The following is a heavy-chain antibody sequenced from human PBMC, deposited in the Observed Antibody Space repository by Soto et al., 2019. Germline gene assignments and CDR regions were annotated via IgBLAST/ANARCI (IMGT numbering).Heavy chain of an antibody. D-gene: IGHD5-12*01. CDR1: GFTFSSYG. V-gene: IGHV3-30*18. CDR2: ISYDGSNK. Sequence: GGSLRLSCAAAGFTFSSYGMHWVPQAPGKGLEWVAVISYDGSNKYYADSVKGRFTISRDNSKNTLYLQMNSLRAEDTAVYYCAKDSKLGYALDWGQGTLVTVSS. J-gene: IGHJ4*02. CDR3: AKDSKLGYALD.